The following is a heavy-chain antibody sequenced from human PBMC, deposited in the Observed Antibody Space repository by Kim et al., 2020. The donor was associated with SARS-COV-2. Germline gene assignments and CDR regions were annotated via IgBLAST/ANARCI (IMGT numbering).Heavy chain of an antibody. CDR3: ARNPSVVKGFPRFDT. D-gene: IGHD3-22*01. CDR1: GGSISRYY. CDR2: IYDDGST. V-gene: IGHV4-59*12. Sequence: SETLSLTCTVSGGSISRYYWNWIRQPPGKGLEWIGYIYDDGSTNNNPSLKSRVTISVDTSKNQFSLNLSSVTAADTAVYYCARNPSVVKGFPRFDTWGQGTRVTVSS. J-gene: IGHJ5*02.